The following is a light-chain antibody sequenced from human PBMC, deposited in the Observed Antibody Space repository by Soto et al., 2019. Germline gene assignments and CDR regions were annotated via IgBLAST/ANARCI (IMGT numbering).Light chain of an antibody. CDR3: CSYAGSYTHYG. J-gene: IGLJ1*01. V-gene: IGLV2-11*01. Sequence: QSALTQPRSVSGSPGQSVTISCTGTSSDVGGYNYVSWYQQHPGKAPKLMIYDVSKRPSGVPDRFSGSKSGNTASLTISGLQADDEADYYCCSYAGSYTHYGFGTGTKLTVL. CDR2: DVS. CDR1: SSDVGGYNY.